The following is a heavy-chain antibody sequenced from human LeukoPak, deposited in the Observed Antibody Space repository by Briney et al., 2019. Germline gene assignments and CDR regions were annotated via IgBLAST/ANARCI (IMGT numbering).Heavy chain of an antibody. CDR1: GGSFSGYY. V-gene: IGHV4-34*01. CDR2: INHSGST. Sequence: NPSETLSLTCAVYGGSFSGYYWSWIRQPPGKGLGWIGEINHSGSTNYNPSLKSRVTISVDASKNLFALKLSSVTAADTAVYYCARDRYCSGGSCYLGWFDPWGQGTLVTVSS. CDR3: ARDRYCSGGSCYLGWFDP. D-gene: IGHD2-15*01. J-gene: IGHJ5*02.